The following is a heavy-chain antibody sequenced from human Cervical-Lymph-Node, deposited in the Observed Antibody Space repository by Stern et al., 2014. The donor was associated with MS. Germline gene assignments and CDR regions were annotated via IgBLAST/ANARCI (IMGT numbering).Heavy chain of an antibody. CDR1: GFTFENYL. CDR3: TRRPAWGHPRISATAFAADAFDI. CDR2: IRSRLYGETT. Sequence: EVQLVESGGGLRQPGRSLRLSCSASGFTFENYLINWFRQPPGKGPEWVGHIRSRLYGETTAYAASVRGRFTISRDDSKSIAYLQVNSLKTEDTAVYYCTRRPAWGHPRISATAFAADAFDIWGPGTVITVSP. J-gene: IGHJ3*02. V-gene: IGHV3-49*02. D-gene: IGHD6-13*01.